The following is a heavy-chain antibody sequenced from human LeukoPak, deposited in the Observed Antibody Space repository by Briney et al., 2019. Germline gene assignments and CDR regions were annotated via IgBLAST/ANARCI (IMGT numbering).Heavy chain of an antibody. J-gene: IGHJ4*02. CDR1: GFTVSSNY. CDR3: ARDSLSGPVQSEGHFDY. V-gene: IGHV3-53*01. Sequence: GGSLRLSCAAPGFTVSSNYMSWVRQAPGKGLEWVSVIYSGGSTYYADSVKGRFTISRDNSKNTLYLQMNSLRAEDTAVYYCARDSLSGPVQSEGHFDYWGQGTLVTVSS. CDR2: IYSGGST. D-gene: IGHD6-19*01.